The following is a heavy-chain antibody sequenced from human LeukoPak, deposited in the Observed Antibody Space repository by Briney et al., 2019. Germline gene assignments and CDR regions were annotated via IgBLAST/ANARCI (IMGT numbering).Heavy chain of an antibody. CDR3: TKEIKKWLGAFDC. CDR2: IFWDSGTI. CDR1: GFNFDDYA. D-gene: IGHD6-19*01. Sequence: GGSLRLSCTGSGFNFDDYAMHWVRQAPGQGLEWVSGIFWDSGTIMYADSVKGRFTVSRDNAKNSLHLQMNSLRSEDTAFYFCTKEIKKWLGAFDCWGQGTLVTVSS. V-gene: IGHV3-9*01. J-gene: IGHJ4*02.